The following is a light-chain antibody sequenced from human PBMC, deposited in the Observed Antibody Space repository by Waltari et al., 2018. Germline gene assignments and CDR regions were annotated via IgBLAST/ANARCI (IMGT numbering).Light chain of an antibody. CDR1: SSHIGNKY. CDR3: GTWDTSLSAWV. Sequence: QSVLTQAPSVSAAPGHQVTISCPGSSSHIGNKYVSWYQQFPGTAPKLLIYDNDKRPSGIPDRFSASKSGTSATLGITGLQTGDEANYYCGTWDTSLSAWVFGGGTKLTVL. CDR2: DND. J-gene: IGLJ3*02. V-gene: IGLV1-51*01.